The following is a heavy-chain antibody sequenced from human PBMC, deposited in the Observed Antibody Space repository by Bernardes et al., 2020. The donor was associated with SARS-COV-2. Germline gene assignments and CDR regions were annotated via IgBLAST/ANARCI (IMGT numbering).Heavy chain of an antibody. J-gene: IGHJ4*02. Sequence: SETLSLTCTVSGGFISSGGYYWSRLRQHPGKGLEWIGYIYYSGSTYYNPSPKSRVTKSVDTYKNQLSLKLSSVTAADTAVYYCATYGSGRYYPPLFDYWCQGTLVTVSS. CDR1: GGFISSGGYY. CDR3: ATYGSGRYYPPLFDY. D-gene: IGHD3-10*01. V-gene: IGHV4-31*03. CDR2: IYYSGST.